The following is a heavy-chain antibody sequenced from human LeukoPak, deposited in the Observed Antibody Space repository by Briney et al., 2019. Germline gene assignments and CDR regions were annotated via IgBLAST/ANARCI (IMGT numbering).Heavy chain of an antibody. D-gene: IGHD6-13*01. J-gene: IGHJ6*02. V-gene: IGHV4-59*08. CDR1: GGSISSYY. CDR2: IYYSGST. CDR3: ARVRAVQAAGTGGMDV. Sequence: SETLSLTCTASGGSISSYYWSWIRQPPGKGLEWIGYIYYSGSTNYNPSLKSRVTISVDTSKNQFSLKLGSVTAADTAVYYCARVRAVQAAGTGGMDVWGQGTTVTVSS.